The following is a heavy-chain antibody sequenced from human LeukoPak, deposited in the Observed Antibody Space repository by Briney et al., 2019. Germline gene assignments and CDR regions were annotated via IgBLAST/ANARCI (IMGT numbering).Heavy chain of an antibody. Sequence: ASVKVSCKASGYTFTDYYMHWVRQAPGQGLEWMGWINPNSGVTNYVQKFQGRVTMTRDTSINTAYMELSRLRSDDTAVYYCARDRQEWEPFDYWGQGTLVTVSS. CDR3: ARDRQEWEPFDY. D-gene: IGHD1-26*01. CDR1: GYTFTDYY. V-gene: IGHV1-2*02. J-gene: IGHJ4*02. CDR2: INPNSGVT.